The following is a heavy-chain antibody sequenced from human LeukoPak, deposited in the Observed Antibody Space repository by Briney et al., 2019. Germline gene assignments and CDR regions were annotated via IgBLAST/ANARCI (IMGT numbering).Heavy chain of an antibody. CDR2: IWYDGSNK. Sequence: GRSLRLSCAASGFTFSSYGMHWVRQAPGKGLEWVAVIWYDGSNKYYADSVKGRFTISRDNSKDTLYLQVNSLRAEDTAVYYCAAHHGELGYFDYWGQGTLVTVSS. CDR3: AAHHGELGYFDY. V-gene: IGHV3-33*01. J-gene: IGHJ4*02. D-gene: IGHD1-26*01. CDR1: GFTFSSYG.